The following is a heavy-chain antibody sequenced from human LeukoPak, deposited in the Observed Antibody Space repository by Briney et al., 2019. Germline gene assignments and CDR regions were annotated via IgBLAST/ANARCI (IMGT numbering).Heavy chain of an antibody. D-gene: IGHD6-13*01. J-gene: IGHJ6*02. CDR3: ARSSSWYSGLMDV. CDR1: GGSFSGYY. Sequence: SETLSLTCAVYGGSFSGYYWSWIRQPPGKGLEWIGEINHSGSTNYNPSLKSRVTISVDTSKNQFSLKLSSVTAADTAVYYCARSSSWYSGLMDVWGQGTTVTASS. CDR2: INHSGST. V-gene: IGHV4-34*01.